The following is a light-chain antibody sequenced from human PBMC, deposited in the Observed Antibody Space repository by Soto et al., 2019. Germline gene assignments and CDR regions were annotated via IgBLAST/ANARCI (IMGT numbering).Light chain of an antibody. CDR3: QKYNSPPLT. Sequence: DIQVTQSPASLSASLGDRVTITCRANQAIGVYLAWFKQQPGKVPKLLIYAASALQSGVPSRVSGSGSGTDFILTISSLQPEDNATYYCQKYNSPPLTFGGGTKVEI. CDR1: QAIGVY. CDR2: AAS. J-gene: IGKJ4*01. V-gene: IGKV1-27*01.